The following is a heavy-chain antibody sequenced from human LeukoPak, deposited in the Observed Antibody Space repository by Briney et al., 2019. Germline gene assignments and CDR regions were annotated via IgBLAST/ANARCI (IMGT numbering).Heavy chain of an antibody. Sequence: SETLSLTCTVSGGSISSGSYYWAWIRQPPGKGLEWIANMYNSGTAYYNSSLKSRVTISIDTSMNQVSLKLTAVTAADTAVYYCASVKEVDDGHLPTWGQGTLVTVSS. CDR2: MYNSGTA. CDR3: ASVKEVDDGHLPT. CDR1: GGSISSGSYY. V-gene: IGHV4-39*01. D-gene: IGHD5/OR15-5a*01. J-gene: IGHJ5*02.